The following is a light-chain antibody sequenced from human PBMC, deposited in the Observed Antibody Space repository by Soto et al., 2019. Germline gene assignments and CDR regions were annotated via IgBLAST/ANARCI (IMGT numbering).Light chain of an antibody. Sequence: ENVLTQSPGTLSLSPGERATLSCRARQSVTSRNLAWYQQKPGQAPRLLFYGASTRATGLPARFSGTGSGTEFTLTINSLQAEDSAVYYCQQYYNWPRTFGQGTRLEIK. J-gene: IGKJ5*01. CDR1: QSVTSRN. V-gene: IGKV3-15*01. CDR3: QQYYNWPRT. CDR2: GAS.